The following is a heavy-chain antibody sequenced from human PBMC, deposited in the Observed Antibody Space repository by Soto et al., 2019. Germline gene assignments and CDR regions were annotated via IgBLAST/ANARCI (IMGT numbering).Heavy chain of an antibody. J-gene: IGHJ4*02. V-gene: IGHV3-23*01. CDR2: ISGSGGST. D-gene: IGHD3-3*01. CDR3: AKEFSGDVSYYDFWSGPSRYFDY. Sequence: LRLSCAASGFTFSSYAMSWVRQAPGKGLEWVSAISGSGGSTYYADSVKDRFTISRDNSKNTLYLQMNSLRAEDTAVYYCAKEFSGDVSYYDFWSGPSRYFDYWGQGTLVTVSS. CDR1: GFTFSSYA.